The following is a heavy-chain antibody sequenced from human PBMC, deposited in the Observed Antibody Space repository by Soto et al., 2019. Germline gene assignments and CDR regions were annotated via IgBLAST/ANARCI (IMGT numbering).Heavy chain of an antibody. CDR1: GFTVSSNY. V-gene: IGHV3-53*01. J-gene: IGHJ6*02. Sequence: GGSLRLSCAASGFTVSSNYMSWVRQAPGKGLEWVSVIYSGGSTYYADSVKGRFTISRDNSKNTLYLQMNSLRAEDTAVYYCARVGIYSSWDYYYGMDVWGQGTTVTVSS. D-gene: IGHD6-6*01. CDR2: IYSGGST. CDR3: ARVGIYSSWDYYYGMDV.